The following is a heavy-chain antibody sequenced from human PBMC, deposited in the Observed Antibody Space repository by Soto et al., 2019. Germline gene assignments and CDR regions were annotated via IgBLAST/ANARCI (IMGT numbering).Heavy chain of an antibody. CDR2: ISNTGRT. Sequence: TLSLTCTVSRHSISRGAYYWTWIRQHPGKGLEWMGYISNTGRTFYIPSLMSRVTLSVHTSKHQFALKLSSVTAAETALSYCARHGITGSYYDAFDIWGQGTMGTVSS. CDR3: ARHGITGSYYDAFDI. D-gene: IGHD1-26*01. CDR1: RHSISRGAYY. J-gene: IGHJ3*02. V-gene: IGHV4-30-4*08.